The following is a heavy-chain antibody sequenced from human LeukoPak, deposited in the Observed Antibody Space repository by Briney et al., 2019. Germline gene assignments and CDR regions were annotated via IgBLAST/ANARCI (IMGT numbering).Heavy chain of an antibody. CDR1: GFTFSSYA. Sequence: PGGSLRLSCAASGFTFSSYAMNWVRQAPGKGLEWVSSISGRGGTTYYADSVKGRFTISRDNSKNTLYLQMNSLRAEDTAVYYCAKDTPRITLFGVGIFDYWGQGTLVTVSS. D-gene: IGHD3-3*01. J-gene: IGHJ4*02. CDR3: AKDTPRITLFGVGIFDY. V-gene: IGHV3-23*01. CDR2: ISGRGGTT.